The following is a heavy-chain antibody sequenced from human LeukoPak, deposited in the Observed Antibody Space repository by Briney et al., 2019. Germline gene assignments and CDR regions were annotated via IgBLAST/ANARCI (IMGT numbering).Heavy chain of an antibody. CDR2: INHSGST. J-gene: IGHJ6*03. D-gene: IGHD1-1*01. CDR1: GGSFSGYY. V-gene: IGHV4-34*01. CDR3: ARGNDYYYYMDV. Sequence: SETLSLTCAVYGGSFSGYYWSWIRQPPGKGLEWIGEINHSGSTNYNPSLKSRVTISVDTSKNQFSLKLSSVTAADTAVYYCARGNDYYYYMDVWGKGTTVTVSS.